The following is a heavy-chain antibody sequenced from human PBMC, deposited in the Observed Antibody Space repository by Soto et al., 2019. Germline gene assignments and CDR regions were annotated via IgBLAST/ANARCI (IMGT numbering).Heavy chain of an antibody. CDR3: AIGTRNSWTCDF. J-gene: IGHJ4*02. D-gene: IGHD6-13*01. CDR1: GGTFSNYA. V-gene: IGHV1-69*01. Sequence: QVQVVQSGAEVKKPGSSVKVSCKASGGTFSNYAISWVRQAPGHGLEWVGGIIPLTETPVYAQTVQGRLTITADEITSAAYMELSSLSSDDTAVYYFAIGTRNSWTCDFWGQGTLVTVSS. CDR2: IIPLTETP.